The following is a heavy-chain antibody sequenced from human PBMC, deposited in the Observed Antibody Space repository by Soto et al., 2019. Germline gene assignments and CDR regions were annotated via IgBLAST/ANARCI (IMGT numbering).Heavy chain of an antibody. D-gene: IGHD6-13*01. CDR1: GFTFSSYG. CDR2: IWYDGSNK. Sequence: QVQLVESGGGVVQPGRSLRLSCAASGFTFSSYGMHWVRQAPGKGLEWVAVIWYDGSNKYYADSVKGRFTISRDNSKNXLYLQMNSLRAEDTAVYYCAGSSSWYDYYYYGMDVWGQGTTVTVSS. V-gene: IGHV3-33*01. J-gene: IGHJ6*02. CDR3: AGSSSWYDYYYYGMDV.